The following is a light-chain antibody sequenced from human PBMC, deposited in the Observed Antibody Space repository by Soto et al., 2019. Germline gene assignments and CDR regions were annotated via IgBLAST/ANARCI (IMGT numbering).Light chain of an antibody. J-gene: IGKJ3*01. V-gene: IGKV1-8*01. Sequence: AIRMTQSPSSLSASTGDRVTITCRASQGISSYLAWYQQKPGKAPKLLIYAASTLQSGVPSRFSGSGSGTDFTLPISCLHSEVFATYSFQQYYSYPHPFAPGTKVDIK. CDR1: QGISSY. CDR2: AAS. CDR3: QQYYSYPHP.